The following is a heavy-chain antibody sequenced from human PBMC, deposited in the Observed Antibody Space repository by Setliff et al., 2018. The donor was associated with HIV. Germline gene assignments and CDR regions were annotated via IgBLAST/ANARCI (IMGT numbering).Heavy chain of an antibody. CDR2: IGGSGVST. D-gene: IGHD3-10*01. V-gene: IGHV3-23*01. CDR3: VRTIGNWGPGNH. CDR1: GFTFSTYA. J-gene: IGHJ5*02. Sequence: SLKISCATSGFTFSTYAMNWVRQAPGKGLEWVSVIGGSGVSTYYAESVKGRFIISRDNSKNTLYLEMNSLRVEDTAVYYCVRTIGNWGPGNHWGQGTLVTVSS.